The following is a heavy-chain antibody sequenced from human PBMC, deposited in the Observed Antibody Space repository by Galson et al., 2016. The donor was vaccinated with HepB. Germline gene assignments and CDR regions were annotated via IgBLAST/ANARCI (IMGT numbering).Heavy chain of an antibody. Sequence: TLSLSCNISSGSISTGGYYWSWIRQHPGKGLEWIGHIYYSGSTSYNPSLKSRLSISLDTSKNQFSLNLSSLTVADTAVYYCARRISGYFNSWGQGTLVTVSS. J-gene: IGHJ5*01. V-gene: IGHV4-31*03. CDR1: SGSISTGGYY. D-gene: IGHD3-22*01. CDR3: ARRISGYFNS. CDR2: IYYSGST.